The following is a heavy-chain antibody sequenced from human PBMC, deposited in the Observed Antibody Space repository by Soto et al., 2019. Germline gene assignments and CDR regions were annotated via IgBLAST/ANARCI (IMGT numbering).Heavy chain of an antibody. V-gene: IGHV1-69*13. J-gene: IGHJ3*01. CDR2: IIPIFGTA. CDR3: AREVRADYCSGGSCYSGGFDH. Sequence: SLKVSCKASGGTFSSYAISWVRQTPGERLEWMGGIIPIFGTANYAQKFQGRVTITADESTSTAYMVLSSLRSEDTAVYYCAREVRADYCSGGSCYSGGFDHCGQGTMVTVPS. CDR1: GGTFSSYA. D-gene: IGHD2-15*01.